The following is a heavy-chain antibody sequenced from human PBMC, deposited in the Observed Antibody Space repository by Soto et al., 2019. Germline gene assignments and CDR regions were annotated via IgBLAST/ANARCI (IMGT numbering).Heavy chain of an antibody. CDR1: GFTFSSYA. V-gene: IGHV3-23*01. D-gene: IGHD6-25*01. J-gene: IGHJ4*02. CDR2: ISGSGGST. CDR3: AKKGRLKGPNNCLYYFDY. Sequence: HPGGSLRLSCAASGFTFSSYAMSWVRQAPGKGLEWVSAISGSGGSTYYADSVKGRFTISRDNSKNTLYLQMNSLRAEDTAVYYCAKKGRLKGPNNCLYYFDYWGQVPLVTVSS.